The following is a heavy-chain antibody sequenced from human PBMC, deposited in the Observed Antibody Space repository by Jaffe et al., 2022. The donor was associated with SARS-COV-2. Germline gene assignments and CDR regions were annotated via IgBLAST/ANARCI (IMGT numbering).Heavy chain of an antibody. CDR2: ISYDGSNK. CDR3: ANLKVGATKVNYYYGMDV. D-gene: IGHD1-26*01. V-gene: IGHV3-30*18. J-gene: IGHJ6*02. CDR1: GFTFSSYG. Sequence: QVQLVESGGGVVQPGRSLRLSCAASGFTFSSYGMHWVRQAPGKGLEWVAVISYDGSNKYYADSVKGRFTISRDNSKNTLYLQMNSLRAEDTAVYYCANLKVGATKVNYYYGMDVWGQGTTVTVSS.